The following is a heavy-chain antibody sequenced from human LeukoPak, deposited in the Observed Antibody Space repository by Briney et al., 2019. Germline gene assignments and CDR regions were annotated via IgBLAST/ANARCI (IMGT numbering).Heavy chain of an antibody. J-gene: IGHJ5*02. D-gene: IGHD3-22*01. CDR2: INPNSGGT. Sequence: ASVKVSCKASGYTFTGYYMHWVRQAPGQGLEWMGWINPNSGGTNYAQKFQGRVTMTRDTSISTAYMELSRLRSDDTAVYYCARDLWGYYDSSGYYYSYWFGPWGQGTLVTVSS. CDR1: GYTFTGYY. CDR3: ARDLWGYYDSSGYYYSYWFGP. V-gene: IGHV1-2*02.